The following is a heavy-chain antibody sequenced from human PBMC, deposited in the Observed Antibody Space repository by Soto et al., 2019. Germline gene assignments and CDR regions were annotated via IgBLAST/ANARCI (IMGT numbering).Heavy chain of an antibody. CDR2: ISSSSSTI. J-gene: IGHJ4*02. Sequence: PGGSLRLSCAASGFTFSSYSMNWVRQAPGKGLEWVSYISSSSSTIYFADSVVGRFTVSRDNSNSTLFLQMSSLRAEDTAVYYCTRALARICLASAHWGQGARVTVSS. V-gene: IGHV3-48*01. D-gene: IGHD3-3*01. CDR3: TRALARICLASAH. CDR1: GFTFSSYS.